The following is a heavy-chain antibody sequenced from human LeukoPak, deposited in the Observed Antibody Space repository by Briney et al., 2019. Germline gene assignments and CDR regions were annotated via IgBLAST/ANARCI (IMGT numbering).Heavy chain of an antibody. CDR1: GGSFSGYY. D-gene: IGHD3-22*01. CDR3: ARGWGYYYDSSGYYPPFDY. Sequence: SETLSLTCAVYGGSFSGYYWSWIRQPPGKGLEWIGEIYHSGSTNYNPSLKSRVTISVDTSKNQFSLKLSSVTAADTAVYYCARGWGYYYDSSGYYPPFDYWGQGTLVTVS. CDR2: IYHSGST. J-gene: IGHJ4*02. V-gene: IGHV4-34*01.